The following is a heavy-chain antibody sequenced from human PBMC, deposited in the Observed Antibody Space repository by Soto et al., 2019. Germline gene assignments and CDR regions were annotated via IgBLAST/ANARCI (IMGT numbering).Heavy chain of an antibody. CDR2: IYYSGDT. CDR1: GVSISHGAYY. V-gene: IGHV4-31*03. Sequence: QVQLQESGPGLVKPSQTLSLTYTVSGVSISHGAYYWSWIRQLPGKGLEWIGYIYYSGDTQYNPSLKSRITVSIDTSKNQFSLKMNSVTAADTAMYFCARVDSASWLDYWGQGTLVTVSS. D-gene: IGHD6-13*01. J-gene: IGHJ4*02. CDR3: ARVDSASWLDY.